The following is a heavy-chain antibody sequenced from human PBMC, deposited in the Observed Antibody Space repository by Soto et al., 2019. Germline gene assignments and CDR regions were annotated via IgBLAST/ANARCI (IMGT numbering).Heavy chain of an antibody. CDR1: GFTFSSYS. J-gene: IGHJ5*02. CDR2: ISSSSSYI. Sequence: EVQLVESGGGLVKPGGSLRLSCAASGFTFSSYSMNWVRQAPGQGLEWVSSISSSSSYIYYADSVKGRFTISRDNAKNSLYLQMNSLRAEDTAVYYCARGLYYYDRSCYYSPWGQGTLVNVSS. D-gene: IGHD3-22*01. V-gene: IGHV3-21*01. CDR3: ARGLYYYDRSCYYSP.